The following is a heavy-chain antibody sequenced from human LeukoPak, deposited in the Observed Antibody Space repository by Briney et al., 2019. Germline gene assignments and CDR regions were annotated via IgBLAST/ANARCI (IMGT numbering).Heavy chain of an antibody. CDR2: ISWNGGII. CDR3: AKGGLRLYFGQFHY. J-gene: IGHJ4*02. D-gene: IGHD3-10*01. Sequence: PGGSLRLSCAASGFTFDNYAMHWARKVPGKGLEWVSGISWNGGIIGYADSVKGRFTISRDSAKNSLYLQMNSLRVEDTALYYCAKGGLRLYFGQFHYWGQGTLVTVSS. V-gene: IGHV3-9*01. CDR1: GFTFDNYA.